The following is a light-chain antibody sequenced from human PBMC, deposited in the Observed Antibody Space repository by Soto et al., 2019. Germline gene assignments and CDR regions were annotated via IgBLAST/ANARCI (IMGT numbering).Light chain of an antibody. CDR2: GAS. V-gene: IGKV3-15*01. CDR1: QSVSSN. J-gene: IGKJ1*01. Sequence: EVVVTQSPATLSVSPGERATLSCRVSQSVSSNLAWYQQKPGQAPRLLIYGASTRATGIPARFSGSVSGTEFTLTISSLQSEDFAVYYCQQYNIWPRAFGQGTKVEIK. CDR3: QQYNIWPRA.